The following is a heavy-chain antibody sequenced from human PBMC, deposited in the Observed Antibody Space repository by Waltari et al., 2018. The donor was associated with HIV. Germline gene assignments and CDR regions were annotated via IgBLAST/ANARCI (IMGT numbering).Heavy chain of an antibody. CDR1: GFTFSSFA. J-gene: IGHJ4*02. Sequence: QVHLVESGGGVVQPGRSLRLSCSASGFTFSSFAMHWVRQGPGKRLGGVALISYEGSAKYDADSVKGRFTISRDNSKNTLYLQMKNLGTDDTAVFFCARDSTSMVSYFDYWGRGILVTVSS. D-gene: IGHD5-18*01. CDR3: ARDSTSMVSYFDY. CDR2: ISYEGSAK. V-gene: IGHV3-30-3*01.